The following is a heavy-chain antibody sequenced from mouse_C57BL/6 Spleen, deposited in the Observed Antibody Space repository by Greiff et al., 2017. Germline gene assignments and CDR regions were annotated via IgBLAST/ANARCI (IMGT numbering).Heavy chain of an antibody. Sequence: VQLQQSGAELVKPGASVKISCKASGYAFSSYCMNWVKQRPGKGLEWIGWIYPGYGGTTYNEKFKGKATLPVDQSSSTAYMQLNSLTSEDSEVDFCERGRRGRVDFDYWGKGTTVTVSS. CDR1: GYAFSSYC. CDR3: ERGRRGRVDFDY. D-gene: IGHD1-3*01. CDR2: IYPGYGGT. J-gene: IGHJ2*01. V-gene: IGHV1-80*01.